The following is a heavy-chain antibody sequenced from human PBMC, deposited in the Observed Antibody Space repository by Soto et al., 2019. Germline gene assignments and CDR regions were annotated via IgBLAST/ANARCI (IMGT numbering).Heavy chain of an antibody. CDR1: GFTFSSYA. CDR3: ARWYCSGGSCYYYYGIDV. CDR2: ISYDGSNK. V-gene: IGHV3-30*04. J-gene: IGHJ6*02. D-gene: IGHD2-15*01. Sequence: GGSLRLTCAASGFTFSSYAMHWVRQAPGKGLEWVAVISYDGSNKYYPDSVKGRFTISRDNSKNTLYLQMNSLRAEDTAVYYCARWYCSGGSCYYYYGIDVWGQGTTVTVSS.